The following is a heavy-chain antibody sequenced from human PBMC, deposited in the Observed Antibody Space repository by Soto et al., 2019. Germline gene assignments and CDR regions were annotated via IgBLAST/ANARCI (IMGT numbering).Heavy chain of an antibody. V-gene: IGHV3-30-3*01. CDR1: GFTFSSYA. Sequence: QVQLVESGGGVVQPGRSLRLSCAASGFTFSSYAMHWVRQAPGKGLEWVAVISYDGSNKYYADSVKGRFTISRDNSKNTLYLQMNSLRAEDTAVYYCARAVRELWLHTPFDYWGQGTLVTVSS. J-gene: IGHJ4*02. CDR2: ISYDGSNK. D-gene: IGHD5-18*01. CDR3: ARAVRELWLHTPFDY.